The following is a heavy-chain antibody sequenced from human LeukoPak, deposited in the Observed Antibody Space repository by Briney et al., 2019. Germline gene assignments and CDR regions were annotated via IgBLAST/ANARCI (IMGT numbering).Heavy chain of an antibody. CDR3: ASDRRSPHSAYDWGHLDY. CDR1: GFTISDDY. J-gene: IGHJ4*02. Sequence: GGSLRPSCAASGFTISDDYMTWIRQAPGKGLEWISYISNSAYTIYYADSVKGRFTISRDNAKNSVYLQMNSLRADDTAVYYCASDRRSPHSAYDWGHLDYWGQGSLVSVSS. V-gene: IGHV3-11*01. CDR2: ISNSAYTI. D-gene: IGHD5-12*01.